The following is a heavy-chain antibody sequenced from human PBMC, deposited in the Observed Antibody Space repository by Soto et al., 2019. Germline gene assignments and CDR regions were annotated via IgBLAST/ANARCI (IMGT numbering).Heavy chain of an antibody. CDR1: GGSISSSSYY. CDR3: ASLPAAIRGYFDY. V-gene: IGHV4-39*01. Sequence: SETLSLTCTVSGGSISSSSYYWGWIRQPPGKGLEWIGSIYYSGSTYYNPSLKSRVTISVDTSKNQFSLKLGSVTAADTAVYYCASLPAAIRGYFDYWGQGTLVTVSS. D-gene: IGHD2-2*02. J-gene: IGHJ4*02. CDR2: IYYSGST.